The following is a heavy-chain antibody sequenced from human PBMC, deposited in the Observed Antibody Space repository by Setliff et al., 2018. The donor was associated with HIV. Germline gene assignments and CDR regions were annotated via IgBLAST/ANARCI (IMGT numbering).Heavy chain of an antibody. CDR1: GYSFTSYW. CDR2: IYPDDSNI. Sequence: PGESLKIPCKGSGYSFTSYWIDWVRQMPGEGLEWMGVIYPDDSNIRYNPSFQSQVTISADKSIATAYLEIHNLKASDTATYYCARRDGRSMNAFQIWGPGTKVTVSS. D-gene: IGHD6-13*01. J-gene: IGHJ3*01. V-gene: IGHV5-51*01. CDR3: ARRDGRSMNAFQI.